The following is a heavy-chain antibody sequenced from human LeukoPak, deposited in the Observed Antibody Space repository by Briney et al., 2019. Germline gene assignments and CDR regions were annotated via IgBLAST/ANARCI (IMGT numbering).Heavy chain of an antibody. Sequence: SVKLSCKASGDSFKNYAVSWVRQAPGQGFEWMGGILTVFGTTNYEQKFQDRLTIKTDESTTTAYMELNSLTSDDPPVYYCARSKSVTYGFDYWGQGTLVIVSS. D-gene: IGHD4-17*01. CDR1: GDSFKNYA. J-gene: IGHJ4*02. CDR3: ARSKSVTYGFDY. V-gene: IGHV1-69*05. CDR2: ILTVFGTT.